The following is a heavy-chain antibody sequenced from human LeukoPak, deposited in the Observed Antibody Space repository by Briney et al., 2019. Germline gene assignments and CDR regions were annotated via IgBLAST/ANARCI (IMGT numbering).Heavy chain of an antibody. CDR3: ARRRATDPYYYYMDV. Sequence: SETLSLTCTVSGGSISSYYWSWIRQPPGKGLEWIGYIYYSGSTNYNPSLKSRVTISVDTSKNQFSLKLSSVTAADTAVYYCARRRATDPYYYYMDVWGKGTTVTVSS. CDR1: GGSISSYY. D-gene: IGHD2-21*02. V-gene: IGHV4-59*08. J-gene: IGHJ6*03. CDR2: IYYSGST.